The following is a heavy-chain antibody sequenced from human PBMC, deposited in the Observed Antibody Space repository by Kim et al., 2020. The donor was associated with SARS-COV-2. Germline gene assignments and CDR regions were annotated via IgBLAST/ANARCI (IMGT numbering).Heavy chain of an antibody. D-gene: IGHD3-16*01. Sequence: GGSLRLSCAVSRFTFNNYWINWVRHAPGKGLVWVSRISSDGSITNYADSVKGRFTMSRDNAENTLYLQMNSLRAEDTAVYYCARGCFRDVFDAWGQGTPVTVSS. J-gene: IGHJ5*01. CDR2: ISSDGSIT. CDR3: ARGCFRDVFDA. CDR1: RFTFNNYW. V-gene: IGHV3-74*01.